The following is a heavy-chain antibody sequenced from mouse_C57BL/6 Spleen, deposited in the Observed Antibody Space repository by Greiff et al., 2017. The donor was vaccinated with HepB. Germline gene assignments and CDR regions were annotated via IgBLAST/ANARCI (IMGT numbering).Heavy chain of an antibody. CDR2: IYPGSGST. D-gene: IGHD1-1*01. CDR1: GYTFTSYW. CDR3: ARHPIVTTVVARYFDV. J-gene: IGHJ1*03. Sequence: QVQLQQSGAELVKPGASVKMSCKASGYTFTSYWITWVKQRPGQGLEWIGDIYPGSGSTNYNEKFKSKATLTVDTSSSTAYMQLSSLTSEDSAVYYCARHPIVTTVVARYFDVWGTGTTVTVSS. V-gene: IGHV1-55*01.